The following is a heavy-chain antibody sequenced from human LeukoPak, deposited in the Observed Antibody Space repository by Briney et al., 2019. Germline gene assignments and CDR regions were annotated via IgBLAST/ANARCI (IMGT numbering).Heavy chain of an antibody. V-gene: IGHV3-74*01. D-gene: IGHD4-17*01. CDR3: ARVSNSVTTPCCDS. CDR1: GFTFSSYW. CDR2: INSDGSST. Sequence: GGSLRLSCAASGFTFSSYWMHWVRQVPGKGLVWVSRINSDGSSTSYADSVKGRFTISRDNTKNTLYLQMNSPRAEDTAVYYCARVSNSVTTPCCDSWGQGTLVTVSS. J-gene: IGHJ4*02.